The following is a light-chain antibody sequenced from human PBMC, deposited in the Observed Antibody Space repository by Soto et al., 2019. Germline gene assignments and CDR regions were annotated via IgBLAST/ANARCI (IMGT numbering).Light chain of an antibody. CDR2: YNN. CDR3: AAWDDSLYGWV. J-gene: IGLJ3*02. V-gene: IGLV1-44*01. Sequence: QSVLTQPPSASGTPGQRVTISCSGSSSNIGSNTVNWYQQLPGTAPTLLIYYNNQRPSGVPDRFSGCKSGTSASLAISGLQSEDEAHYYCAAWDDSLYGWVFGGGTKLTVL. CDR1: SSNIGSNT.